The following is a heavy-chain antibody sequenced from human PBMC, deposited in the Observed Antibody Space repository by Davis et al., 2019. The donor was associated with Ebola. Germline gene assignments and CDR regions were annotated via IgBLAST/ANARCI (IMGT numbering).Heavy chain of an antibody. CDR3: ARDNKLGTHPGYYYYGMDV. D-gene: IGHD7-27*01. V-gene: IGHV1-69*06. J-gene: IGHJ6*02. Sequence: SVKVSCKASGGTFSSYAISWVRQAPGQGLEWMGGIIPIFGTANYAQKFQGRVTITADKSTSTAYMELSSLRSEDTAVYYCARDNKLGTHPGYYYYGMDVWGQGTTVTVSS. CDR2: IIPIFGTA. CDR1: GGTFSSYA.